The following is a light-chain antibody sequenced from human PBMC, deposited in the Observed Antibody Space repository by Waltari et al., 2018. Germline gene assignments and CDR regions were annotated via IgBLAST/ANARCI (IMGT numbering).Light chain of an antibody. J-gene: IGKJ4*01. Sequence: EIVLTQSPGTLSLSPGDRATLSCRASQSVSTYLAWYQQKPGQAPRLLVYDASNRATGIPARFSGSGSGTDFTLTISSLEPEDVAVYYCQQRRGWPLTFGGGTKVEIK. CDR2: DAS. V-gene: IGKV3-11*01. CDR3: QQRRGWPLT. CDR1: QSVSTY.